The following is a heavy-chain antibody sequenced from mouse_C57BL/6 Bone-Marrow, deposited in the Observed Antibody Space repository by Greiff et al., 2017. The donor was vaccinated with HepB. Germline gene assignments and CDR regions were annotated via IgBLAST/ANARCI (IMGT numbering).Heavy chain of an antibody. J-gene: IGHJ2*01. Sequence: EVKLQESGPGLVKPSQSLSLTCSVTGYSITSGYYWNWIRQFPGNKLEWMGYISYDGSNNYNPSLKNRISITRDTSKNQFFLKLNSVTTEDTATYYCARDGYDYDGGGQGTTLTVSS. V-gene: IGHV3-6*01. CDR1: GYSITSGYY. D-gene: IGHD2-4*01. CDR3: ARDGYDYDG. CDR2: ISYDGSN.